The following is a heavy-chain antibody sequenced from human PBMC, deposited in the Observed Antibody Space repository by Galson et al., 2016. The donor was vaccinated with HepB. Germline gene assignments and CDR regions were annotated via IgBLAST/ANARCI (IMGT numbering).Heavy chain of an antibody. J-gene: IGHJ4*02. Sequence: SLRLSCAASGFTFSSYSMNWVRQAPGKGLEWVSSISSSSYYIYYADSGKGRFTISRDNAKNSLYLQMNNLRAQDTAVYYCARGYDYGAPKGDFWGQGTLVTVSS. CDR1: GFTFSSYS. V-gene: IGHV3-21*01. CDR2: ISSSSYYI. CDR3: ARGYDYGAPKGDF. D-gene: IGHD4-17*01.